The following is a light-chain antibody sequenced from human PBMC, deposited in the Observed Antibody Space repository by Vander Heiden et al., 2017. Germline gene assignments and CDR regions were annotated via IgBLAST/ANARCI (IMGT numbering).Light chain of an antibody. V-gene: IGKV3-20*01. CDR3: QHYGGSPRYT. CDR2: GTS. J-gene: IGKJ2*01. Sequence: TVLTQSPGTLSLSPGERATLSCRASQSVRSSYLAWYQQRPGQAPRLLIYGTSSRATGIPDRFSGSGSGTDFTLTISRLEPEDFAVYYCQHYGGSPRYTFGQGTKLEIK. CDR1: QSVRSSY.